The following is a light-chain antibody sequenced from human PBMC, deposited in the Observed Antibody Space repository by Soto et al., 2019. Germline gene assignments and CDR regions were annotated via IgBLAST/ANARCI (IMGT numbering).Light chain of an antibody. Sequence: DIQMTQSPSSLSASVGDRVAITCRASQNIGNYLIWYAQKPGKAPKLLIYGASSLQSGVPSRFSGSGSGTHFTLTISSLQPEDFATYYCQQNDSIPLTFGQGTKLEMK. CDR2: GAS. CDR3: QQNDSIPLT. V-gene: IGKV1-39*01. CDR1: QNIGNY. J-gene: IGKJ2*01.